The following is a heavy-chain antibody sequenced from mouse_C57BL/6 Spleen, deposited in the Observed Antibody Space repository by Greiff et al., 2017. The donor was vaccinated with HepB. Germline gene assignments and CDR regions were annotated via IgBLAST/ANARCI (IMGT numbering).Heavy chain of an antibody. CDR1: GYTFTSYW. V-gene: IGHV1-50*01. D-gene: IGHD1-1*01. CDR3: ARRYGSSYRYFDV. J-gene: IGHJ1*03. CDR2: IDPSDSYT. Sequence: QVQLQQPGAELVKPGASVKLSCKASGYTFTSYWMQWVKQRPGQGLEWIGEIDPSDSYTNYNQKFKGKATLTVDTSSSTAYMQLSSLTSEDSAVYYCARRYGSSYRYFDVWGTGTTVTVSS.